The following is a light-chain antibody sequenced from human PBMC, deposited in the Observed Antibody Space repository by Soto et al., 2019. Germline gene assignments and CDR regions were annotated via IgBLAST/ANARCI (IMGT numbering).Light chain of an antibody. CDR2: AVT. Sequence: QSVLTQPRSVSGSPGQSVTVSCTGSSSDVGGYKSVSWFQHHPGKAPQLMIYAVTKRPSGVPDRFSGSKSGNTAFLTISGLQAEDEADYYCCSYAGSYTYVFGTGTKVTVL. J-gene: IGLJ1*01. CDR1: SSDVGGYKS. CDR3: CSYAGSYTYV. V-gene: IGLV2-11*01.